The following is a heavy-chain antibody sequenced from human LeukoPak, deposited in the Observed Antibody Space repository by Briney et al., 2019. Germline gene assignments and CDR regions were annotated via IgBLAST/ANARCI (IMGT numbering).Heavy chain of an antibody. Sequence: RSSETLSLTCTVSGDSIGSYYYSWLRQSAGKGLEWIGRLYNSDTNYNPSLTSRVTMSVDTSKNQFSLILNSVTAADTAVYYCAGAIRPAPAYVFDVWGQGAVVTVSS. CDR1: GDSIGSYY. J-gene: IGHJ3*01. CDR3: AGAIRPAPAYVFDV. CDR2: LYNSDT. D-gene: IGHD2-15*01. V-gene: IGHV4-4*07.